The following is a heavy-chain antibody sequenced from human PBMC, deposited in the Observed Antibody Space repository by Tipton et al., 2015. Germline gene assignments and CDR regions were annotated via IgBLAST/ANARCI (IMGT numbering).Heavy chain of an antibody. J-gene: IGHJ4*02. CDR2: VNSDGSST. CDR3: AKDFYGGNSGIQLDY. Sequence: SLRLSCAASGFTFTNYWMHWVRQAPGKGLVWVSRVNSDGSSTSYAESVKGRFTISRDNAKNTLYLQMDSVRPEDTALYYCAKDFYGGNSGIQLDYWGQGTQVTVSS. CDR1: GFTFTNYW. V-gene: IGHV3-74*01. D-gene: IGHD4-23*01.